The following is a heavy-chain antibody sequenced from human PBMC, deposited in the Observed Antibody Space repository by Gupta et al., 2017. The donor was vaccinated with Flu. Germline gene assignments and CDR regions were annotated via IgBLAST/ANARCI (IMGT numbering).Heavy chain of an antibody. D-gene: IGHD2-2*01. CDR2: INPNSGGT. CDR3: ARRVVVPAATGEYYYYGMDV. J-gene: IGHJ6*02. Sequence: QVQLVQSGAEVKKPGASVKVSCKASGYTFTGYYMHWVRQAPGQGLEWMGWINPNSGGTNYAQKFQGRVTMTRDTSISTAYMELSRLRSDDTAVYYCARRVVVPAATGEYYYYGMDVWGQGTTVTVSS. CDR1: GYTFTGYY. V-gene: IGHV1-2*02.